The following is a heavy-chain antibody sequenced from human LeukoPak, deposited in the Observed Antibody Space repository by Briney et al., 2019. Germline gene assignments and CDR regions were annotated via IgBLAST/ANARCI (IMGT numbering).Heavy chain of an antibody. CDR3: ARDVCSGGSCYSDY. D-gene: IGHD2-15*01. CDR1: GFTFSSYW. CDR2: IYSGGST. Sequence: GGSLRLSCAASGFTFSSYWMSWVRQAPGKGLEWVSVIYSGGSTYYADSVKGRFTISRDNSKNTLYLQMNSLRAEDTAVYYCARDVCSGGSCYSDYWGQGTLVTVSS. V-gene: IGHV3-53*01. J-gene: IGHJ4*02.